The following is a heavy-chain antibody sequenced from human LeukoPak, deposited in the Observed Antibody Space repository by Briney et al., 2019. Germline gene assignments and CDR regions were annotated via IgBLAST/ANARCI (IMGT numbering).Heavy chain of an antibody. D-gene: IGHD4-23*01. CDR3: ARRPYGGNHYWYFDL. CDR2: INHSGST. J-gene: IGHJ2*01. V-gene: IGHV4-34*01. CDR1: GGSFSGYY. Sequence: PSETLSLTCAVYGGSFSGYYWSWIRQPPGKGLEWIGEINHSGSTNYNPSLKSRVTISVDTSKNQFSLKLSSVTAADTAVYYCARRPYGGNHYWYFDLWGRGTLVTVSS.